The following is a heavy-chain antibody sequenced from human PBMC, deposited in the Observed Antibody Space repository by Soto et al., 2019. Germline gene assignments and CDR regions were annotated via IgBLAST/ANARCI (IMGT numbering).Heavy chain of an antibody. CDR3: ARGQGSGYPGDGAFDI. J-gene: IGHJ3*02. Sequence: GGSLRLSCAASGFTFSSYSMNWVRQAPGKGLEWVSSISSSSSYIYYADSVKGRFTISRDNAKNSLYLQMNSLRAEDTAVFYCARGQGSGYPGDGAFDIWGQGTMVTVSS. D-gene: IGHD5-12*01. CDR2: ISSSSSYI. V-gene: IGHV3-21*01. CDR1: GFTFSSYS.